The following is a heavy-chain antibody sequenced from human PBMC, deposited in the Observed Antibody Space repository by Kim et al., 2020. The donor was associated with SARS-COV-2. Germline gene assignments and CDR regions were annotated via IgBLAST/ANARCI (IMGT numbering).Heavy chain of an antibody. J-gene: IGHJ4*02. V-gene: IGHV3-21*01. CDR3: ARTRDSGWSYFDY. Sequence: GGSLRLSCAASGFTVSSYSMNWVRQAPGKGLEWVSSISSSSSYIYSADSVKGRFTISRDNAKNSLYLQMNSLRAEDTAVYYCARTRDSGWSYFDYWGQGTPVTVSS. CDR1: GFTVSSYS. CDR2: ISSSSSYI. D-gene: IGHD6-19*01.